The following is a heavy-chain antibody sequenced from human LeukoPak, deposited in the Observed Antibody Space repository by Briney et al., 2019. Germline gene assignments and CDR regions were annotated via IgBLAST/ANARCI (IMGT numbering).Heavy chain of an antibody. V-gene: IGHV1-8*02. CDR1: GYTFTNFD. CDR2: MSPNSGDT. J-gene: IGHJ4*02. Sequence: ASVKVSCKVSGYTFTNFDINWVRQAAGQGLEWMGWMSPNSGDTGYAQKFQGRLTITRNTSISTAYMELSSLRSDDTAVYFCARKGPWEPSDYWGQGTLVTVSS. CDR3: ARKGPWEPSDY. D-gene: IGHD1-26*01.